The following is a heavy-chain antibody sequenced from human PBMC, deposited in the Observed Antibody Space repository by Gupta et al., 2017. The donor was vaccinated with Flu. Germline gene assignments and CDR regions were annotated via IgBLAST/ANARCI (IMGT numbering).Heavy chain of an antibody. J-gene: IGHJ6*03. Sequence: AMSWVRQAPGKGLEWVSAISGSGGSTYYADSVKGRFTISRDNSKNTLYLQMNSLRAEDTAVYYCAKTYCSSTSCYPYYMDVRGKGTTVTVSS. CDR2: ISGSGGST. D-gene: IGHD2-2*01. CDR1: A. V-gene: IGHV3-23*01. CDR3: AKTYCSSTSCYPYYMDV.